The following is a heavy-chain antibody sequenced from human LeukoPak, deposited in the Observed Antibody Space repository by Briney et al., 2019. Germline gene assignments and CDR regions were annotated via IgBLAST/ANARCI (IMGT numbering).Heavy chain of an antibody. J-gene: IGHJ3*02. CDR1: GFTFSSYG. CDR2: IRGSGTST. Sequence: GGSLRLSCAGSGFTFSSYGMSWVRQAPGKGLEWVSCIRGSGTSTYYADSVKGRFTISRDNAKNSLYLQMNSLRAEDTAVYYCARDYGDYVGPDAFDIWGQGTMVTVSS. D-gene: IGHD4-17*01. CDR3: ARDYGDYVGPDAFDI. V-gene: IGHV3-23*01.